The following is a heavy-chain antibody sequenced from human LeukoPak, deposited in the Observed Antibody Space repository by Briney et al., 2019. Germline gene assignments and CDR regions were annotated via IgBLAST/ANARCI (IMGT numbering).Heavy chain of an antibody. V-gene: IGHV3-23*01. CDR3: ARHSSRWYDGGINWFDP. J-gene: IGHJ5*02. CDR2: ISGSGGST. CDR1: GFTFSSYA. Sequence: PGGSLRLSCAGSGFTFSSYAMSWVRQAPGKGLEWVSAISGSGGSTYYADSVKGRFTISRDNSKNTLYLQMNSLRAEDTAVYYCARHSSRWYDGGINWFDPWGQGTLVTVSS. D-gene: IGHD6-19*01.